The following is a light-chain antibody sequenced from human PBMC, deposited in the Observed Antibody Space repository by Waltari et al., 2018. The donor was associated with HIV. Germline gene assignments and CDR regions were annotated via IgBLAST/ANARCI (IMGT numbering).Light chain of an antibody. V-gene: IGLV3-1*01. CDR2: QDN. Sequence: SFEFTQPPSVSVSPGQTASITCSGDKLGNKYACWYQHQARQSPVLVIYQDNKRPSGIPQRFSCSNSGNTATLTISGTQAMDEAYYYCQAWDSGNVVFGGGTKLTVL. CDR1: KLGNKY. J-gene: IGLJ3*02. CDR3: QAWDSGNVV.